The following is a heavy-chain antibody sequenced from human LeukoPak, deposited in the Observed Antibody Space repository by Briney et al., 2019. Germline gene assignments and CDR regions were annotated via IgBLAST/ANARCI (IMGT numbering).Heavy chain of an antibody. J-gene: IGHJ6*03. CDR3: ARETTATLYYYYYMDV. Sequence: GGSLRLSCAASGFTFSGYSMNWIRQAPGKGLEWVSSISSGSNYIYYADSVKGRFTISRDNAKNSLYLQVNSLRAEDTAVYYCARETTATLYYYYYMDVWGKGTTVTVSS. V-gene: IGHV3-21*01. CDR2: ISSGSNYI. CDR1: GFTFSGYS. D-gene: IGHD4-17*01.